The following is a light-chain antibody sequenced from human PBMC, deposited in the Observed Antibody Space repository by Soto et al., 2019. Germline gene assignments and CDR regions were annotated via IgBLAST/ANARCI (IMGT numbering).Light chain of an antibody. CDR3: RSYSFTTSLYV. Sequence: QSALTQPASVSGSPGQSITISCTGTSFKNVSWYQQHPGQAPKLLIYDVSYRPSGISHRFSGSASAYTASLTISGLHAEDDADYYCRSYSFTTSLYVFGTGTKLTVL. V-gene: IGLV2-14*03. CDR2: DVS. J-gene: IGLJ1*01. CDR1: SFKN.